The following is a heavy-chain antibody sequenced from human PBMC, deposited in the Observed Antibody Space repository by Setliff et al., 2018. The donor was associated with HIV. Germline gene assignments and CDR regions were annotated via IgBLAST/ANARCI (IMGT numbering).Heavy chain of an antibody. CDR2: IIPILGIA. CDR3: ARGPRDSSGWYSYYYGMDV. Sequence: SVKVSCKASGGTFSSYAISWVRQAPGQGLEWMGGIIPILGIANYAQKFQGRVTITADESTSTAYMELSSLRSEDTAVYYCARGPRDSSGWYSYYYGMDVWGPWTLLVTVSS. V-gene: IGHV1-69*10. J-gene: IGHJ6*01. D-gene: IGHD6-19*01. CDR1: GGTFSSYA.